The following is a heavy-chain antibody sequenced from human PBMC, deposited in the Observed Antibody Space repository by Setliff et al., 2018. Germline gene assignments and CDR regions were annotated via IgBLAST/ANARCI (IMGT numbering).Heavy chain of an antibody. CDR3: ARAGRRVDPDTVRRRYSDL. CDR1: GGSFSAYY. V-gene: IGHV4-34*01. Sequence: PSETLSLTCAVYGGSFSAYYWSWIRQPPGKGLEWIGEINHSGSTKYNPSLKSRVTISVDTSKNQFSLKLNSVTAADTAVYYCARAGRRVDPDTVRRRYSDLWGRGTLVTVSS. CDR2: INHSGST. J-gene: IGHJ2*01. D-gene: IGHD3-3*01.